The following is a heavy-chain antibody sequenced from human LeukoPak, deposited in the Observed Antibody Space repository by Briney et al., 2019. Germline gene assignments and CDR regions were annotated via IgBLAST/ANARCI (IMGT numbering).Heavy chain of an antibody. J-gene: IGHJ3*02. Sequence: GGSLRLSCAGSGVTFSSYAMQWVRQAPGKGLEWVAVISSDGSNKYYADPVKGRFTISRDNSKSTLYLQMNSLRPEDSAVYYCARDQDALTGNGAFDIWGRGTMVTVSS. CDR2: ISSDGSNK. D-gene: IGHD3-9*01. CDR1: GVTFSSYA. V-gene: IGHV3-30-3*01. CDR3: ARDQDALTGNGAFDI.